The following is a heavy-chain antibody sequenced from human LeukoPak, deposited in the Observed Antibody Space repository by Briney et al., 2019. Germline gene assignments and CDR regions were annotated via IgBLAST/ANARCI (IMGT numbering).Heavy chain of an antibody. CDR2: IYHSGST. D-gene: IGHD6-13*01. J-gene: IGHJ4*02. V-gene: IGHV4-30-2*01. Sequence: SETLSLTCAVSGGSISSGGYSWSWIRQPPGKGLEWIGYIYHSGSTYYNPSPKSRVTISVDRPKNQFSLKLSSVTAADTAVYYCARGVAAAGLDYWGQGTLVTVSS. CDR1: GGSISSGGYS. CDR3: ARGVAAAGLDY.